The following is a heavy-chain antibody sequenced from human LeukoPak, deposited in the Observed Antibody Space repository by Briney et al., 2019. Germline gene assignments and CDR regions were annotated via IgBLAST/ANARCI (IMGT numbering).Heavy chain of an antibody. Sequence: PGGSLRLSCAASGFTFSGSAMHWVRQASGKGLEWVGRIRSKANSYATACAASVKGRFTISRDDSKNTAYLQMNSLKTEDTAVYYCSIWGPNNYWGQGTLVTVSS. V-gene: IGHV3-73*01. CDR2: IRSKANSYAT. CDR3: SIWGPNNY. D-gene: IGHD3-16*01. CDR1: GFTFSGSA. J-gene: IGHJ4*02.